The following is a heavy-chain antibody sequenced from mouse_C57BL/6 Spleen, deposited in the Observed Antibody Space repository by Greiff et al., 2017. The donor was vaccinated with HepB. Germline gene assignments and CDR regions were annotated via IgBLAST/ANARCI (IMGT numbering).Heavy chain of an antibody. CDR2: FYPGSGSI. J-gene: IGHJ3*01. V-gene: IGHV1-62-2*01. CDR3: ARHEVVYDGYSLAY. CDR1: GYTFTEYT. D-gene: IGHD2-3*01. Sequence: QVQLKESGAELVKPGASVKLSCKASGYTFTEYTIHWVNQRSGQGLEWIGWFYPGSGSIKYNEKFKDKATLTADKSSSTVYMELSRLTSEDTAVYFCARHEVVYDGYSLAYWGQGTLVTVSA.